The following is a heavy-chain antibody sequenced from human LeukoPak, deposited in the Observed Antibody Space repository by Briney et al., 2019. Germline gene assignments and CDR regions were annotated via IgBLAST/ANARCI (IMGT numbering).Heavy chain of an antibody. V-gene: IGHV4-59*11. D-gene: IGHD6-13*01. CDR3: ARGGSAAKYYFDS. CDR1: NDSISPLY. CDR2: IFYSGTT. Sequence: SETLSLTCTVSNDSISPLYWGWIRQPPGKGLGFIGYIFYSGTTNFNPSLKSRVTLSVDTSKNQFSLRLNSVTAADTAVYYCARGGSAAKYYFDSWGQGTLVTVSS. J-gene: IGHJ4*02.